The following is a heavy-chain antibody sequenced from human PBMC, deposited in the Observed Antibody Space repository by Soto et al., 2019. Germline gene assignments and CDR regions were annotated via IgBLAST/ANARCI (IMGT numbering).Heavy chain of an antibody. CDR2: IYSGGST. Sequence: EVPLVESGGGLVQPGGSLRLSCAASGFNVSSNCMSWVRQSPGKGLEWVSVIYSGGSTYYADSVKGRFTISRDNSKNTLYLPMNSLRAVDTAVYYCARDCSYYDILTGYYNYGMDVWGQGTTVTVSS. CDR3: ARDCSYYDILTGYYNYGMDV. D-gene: IGHD3-9*01. V-gene: IGHV3-66*01. J-gene: IGHJ6*02. CDR1: GFNVSSNC.